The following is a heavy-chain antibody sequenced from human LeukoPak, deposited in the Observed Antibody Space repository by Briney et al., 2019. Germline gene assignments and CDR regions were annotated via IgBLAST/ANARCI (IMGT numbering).Heavy chain of an antibody. CDR1: GGSISSSSYY. CDR3: ARVLYDYGDYESKDY. V-gene: IGHV4-39*07. Sequence: PSETLSLTCTVSGGSISSSSYYWGWIRQPPGKGLEWIGNIYYSGSTYYNPSLKSRVTISVDTSKNQFSLKLSSVTAAATAVYYCARVLYDYGDYESKDYWGQGTLVTVSS. CDR2: IYYSGST. J-gene: IGHJ4*02. D-gene: IGHD4-17*01.